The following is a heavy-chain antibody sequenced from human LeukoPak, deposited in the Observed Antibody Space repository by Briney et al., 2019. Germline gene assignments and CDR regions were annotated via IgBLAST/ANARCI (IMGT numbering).Heavy chain of an antibody. CDR2: ISGSGDST. V-gene: IGHV3-23*01. Sequence: GGSLRLSCAASGFTFSSSAMSGVRQAPGKGLEWVSAISGSGDSTYYADSVKGRFTISRDNSKNTLYLQMNSLRAEDTAIYYCAKDRDIVVVPAATDYYFDYWGQRTLVTVSS. D-gene: IGHD2-2*01. CDR3: AKDRDIVVVPAATDYYFDY. J-gene: IGHJ4*02. CDR1: GFTFSSSA.